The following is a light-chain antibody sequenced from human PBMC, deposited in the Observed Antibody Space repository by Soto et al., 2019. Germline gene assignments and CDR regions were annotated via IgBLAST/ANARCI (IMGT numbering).Light chain of an antibody. V-gene: IGLV2-14*01. Sequence: QSVLTQPASVSASSGQSITISCTGTSSDVGGYKFVSWYQHHPGKAPKLMIYEVNNRPSGVSNRFSGSKSGNTASLTISGLQPEDEADYYCLSYTSANTRVFGGGTKLTVL. J-gene: IGLJ3*02. CDR1: SSDVGGYKF. CDR2: EVN. CDR3: LSYTSANTRV.